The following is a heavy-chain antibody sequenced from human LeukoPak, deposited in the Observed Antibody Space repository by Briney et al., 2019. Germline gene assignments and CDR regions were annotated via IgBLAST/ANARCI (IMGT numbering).Heavy chain of an antibody. J-gene: IGHJ4*02. Sequence: SVKVSCKASGGTFSSYAISWVRQAPGQGLEWMGGIIPIFGTANYAQKFQGRVTITADESTSTAYMELSSLRSEDTAVYYCARGTDSSGYHPTFDYWGQGTLVTVSS. V-gene: IGHV1-69*01. CDR1: GGTFSSYA. D-gene: IGHD3-22*01. CDR2: IIPIFGTA. CDR3: ARGTDSSGYHPTFDY.